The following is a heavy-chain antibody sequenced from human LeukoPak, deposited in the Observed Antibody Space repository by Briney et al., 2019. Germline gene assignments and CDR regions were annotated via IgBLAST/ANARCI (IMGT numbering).Heavy chain of an antibody. Sequence: SETLSLTCAVYGESFSGYFWSWIRQPPGKGLEWIGEINHSGYTNYNPSLKSRLTISVNTSRKQFSLNLNSVTAADTAVYYCSRDGSSWPTEGWFDPWGQGTLVTVSS. V-gene: IGHV4-34*01. D-gene: IGHD6-13*01. CDR2: INHSGYT. CDR1: GESFSGYF. J-gene: IGHJ5*02. CDR3: SRDGSSWPTEGWFDP.